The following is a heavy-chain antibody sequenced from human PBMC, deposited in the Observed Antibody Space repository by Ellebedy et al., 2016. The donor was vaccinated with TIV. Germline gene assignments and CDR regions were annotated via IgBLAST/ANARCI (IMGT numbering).Heavy chain of an antibody. J-gene: IGHJ4*01. V-gene: IGHV3-23*01. CDR1: GFTFNNHA. Sequence: GESLKISCTTSGFTFNNHAMSWVRQAPGKTLEWVSGISGDGYSPYYAESVKGRFTISRDNSNNTLLLQMNSLRVEDTAVYYCARGDKFPTDYGSGSPVYWGHGTLVTVSS. CDR3: ARGDKFPTDYGSGSPVY. CDR2: ISGDGYSP. D-gene: IGHD3-10*01.